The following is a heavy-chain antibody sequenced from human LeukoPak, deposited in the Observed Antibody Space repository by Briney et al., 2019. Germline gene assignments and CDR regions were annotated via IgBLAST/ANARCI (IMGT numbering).Heavy chain of an antibody. CDR2: IYSGGST. Sequence: GGSLRLSCAASGFTFSNSWMSWVRQAPGRGLEWVSVIYSGGSTYYADSVKGRFTISRDNSKNTLYLQMNSLRAEDTAVYYCARNPAAHIDYWGQGTLVTVSS. V-gene: IGHV3-66*01. CDR3: ARNPAAHIDY. D-gene: IGHD6-25*01. CDR1: GFTFSNSW. J-gene: IGHJ4*02.